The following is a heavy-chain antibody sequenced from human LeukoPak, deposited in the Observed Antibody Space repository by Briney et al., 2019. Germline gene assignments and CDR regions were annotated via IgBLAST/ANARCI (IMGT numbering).Heavy chain of an antibody. Sequence: GGSLRLSCAASGLTFSSYAMSWVRQAPVKELEWVSAISGSGGSTYYADSVKGRFTISRDNSKNTLYLQMNSLRAEDTAVYYCAKRVAGNGPGYWGQGTLVTVSS. CDR1: GLTFSSYA. CDR3: AKRVAGNGPGY. V-gene: IGHV3-23*01. CDR2: ISGSGGST. J-gene: IGHJ4*02. D-gene: IGHD4-23*01.